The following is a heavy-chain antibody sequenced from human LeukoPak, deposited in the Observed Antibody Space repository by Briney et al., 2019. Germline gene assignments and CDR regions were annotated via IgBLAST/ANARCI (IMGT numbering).Heavy chain of an antibody. Sequence: GASVKFSCKASGYTFTSYGISWVRQAPGQGLEWMGWISAYNGNTNYAQKFQGRVTMTTDTSTSTAYMELRSLRSEDTAVYYCARDLEVELVRGPWGQGTLVTVSS. CDR2: ISAYNGNT. V-gene: IGHV1-18*01. D-gene: IGHD6-13*01. J-gene: IGHJ5*02. CDR1: GYTFTSYG. CDR3: ARDLEVELVRGP.